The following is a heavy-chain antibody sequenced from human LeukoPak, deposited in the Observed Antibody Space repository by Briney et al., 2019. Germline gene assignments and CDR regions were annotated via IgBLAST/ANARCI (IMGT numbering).Heavy chain of an antibody. D-gene: IGHD6-19*01. J-gene: IGHJ4*02. CDR1: GGSISSYY. Sequence: SETLSLTCTVSGGSISSYYWSWIRQPPGKGLEWIGYICFSGSTNYNPSLKSRVTISVDTSNNHFSLKLSSVTAADTAIYYCARVRGSSGWTDYWGQGTLVTVSS. CDR2: ICFSGST. CDR3: ARVRGSSGWTDY. V-gene: IGHV4-59*01.